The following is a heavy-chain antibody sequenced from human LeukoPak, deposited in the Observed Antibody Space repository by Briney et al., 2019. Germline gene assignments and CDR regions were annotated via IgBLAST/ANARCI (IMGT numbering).Heavy chain of an antibody. CDR1: GFTFSSYG. D-gene: IGHD3-22*01. J-gene: IGHJ4*02. V-gene: IGHV3-30*02. CDR2: IRYDGSNK. CDR3: AKDPLSNYYDSSGPSSFDY. Sequence: GGSLRLSCAASGFTFSSYGMHWVRQAPSKGLEWVAFIRYDGSNKYYADSVKGRFTISRDNSKNTLYLQMNSLRAEDTAVYYCAKDPLSNYYDSSGPSSFDYWGQGTLVTVSS.